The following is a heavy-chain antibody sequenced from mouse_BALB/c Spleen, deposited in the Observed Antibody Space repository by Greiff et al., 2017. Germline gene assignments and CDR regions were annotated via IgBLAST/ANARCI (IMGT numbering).Heavy chain of an antibody. CDR1: GFAFSSYW. Sequence: EVKLLESGGGLVQPGGSLNLSCAASGFAFSSYWMSWVRQAPGKGQEWIGEINPGSSTINYTPSLKDKFIITRDNAKNTLYLQISRMRSEDTAVFYYGRRYDYAYAMDYWGQGTSVTVSS. CDR3: GRRYDYAYAMDY. V-gene: IGHV4-2*02. CDR2: INPGSSTI. J-gene: IGHJ4*01. D-gene: IGHD2-4*01.